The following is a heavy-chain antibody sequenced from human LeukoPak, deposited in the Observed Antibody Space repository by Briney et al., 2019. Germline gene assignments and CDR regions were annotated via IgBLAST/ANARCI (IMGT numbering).Heavy chain of an antibody. CDR2: INHSGST. CDR3: ARQGYCSGGSCYDYFDY. J-gene: IGHJ4*02. CDR1: GGSFSGYY. D-gene: IGHD2-15*01. Sequence: SETLSLTCAVYGGSFSGYYWSWIRQPPGKGLEWIGEINHSGSTNYNPSLKSRVTISVETSKNQFSLKLSSVTAADTAVYYCARQGYCSGGSCYDYFDYWGQGTLVTVSS. V-gene: IGHV4-34*01.